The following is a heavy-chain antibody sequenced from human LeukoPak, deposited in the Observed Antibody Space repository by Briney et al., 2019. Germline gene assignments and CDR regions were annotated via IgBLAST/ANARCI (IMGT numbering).Heavy chain of an antibody. J-gene: IGHJ4*02. V-gene: IGHV3-23*01. CDR3: ANPHGVHRNYYDSSGYRFPAY. CDR1: GFTFSSYA. D-gene: IGHD3-22*01. Sequence: PGGSLRLSCAASGFTFSSYAMSWVRQAPGKGLEWVSAISGSGGSTYYADSVKGRFTISRDNSKNTLYLQMNSLRAEDTAVYYCANPHGVHRNYYDSSGYRFPAYWGQGTLVTVSS. CDR2: ISGSGGST.